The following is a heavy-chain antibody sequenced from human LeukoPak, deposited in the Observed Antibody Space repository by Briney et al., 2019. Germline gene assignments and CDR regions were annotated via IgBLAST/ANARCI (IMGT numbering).Heavy chain of an antibody. J-gene: IGHJ5*02. CDR2: IYTSGST. D-gene: IGHD6-13*01. V-gene: IGHV4-4*07. CDR3: AKGPLFAAAGLNWFDP. Sequence: PSETLSLTCTVSGGSISSYYWSWIRQPAGKGLEWIGRIYTSGSTNYNPSLKSRVTMSVDTSKNQFSLKLSSVTAADTAVYYCAKGPLFAAAGLNWFDPWGQGTLVTVSS. CDR1: GGSISSYY.